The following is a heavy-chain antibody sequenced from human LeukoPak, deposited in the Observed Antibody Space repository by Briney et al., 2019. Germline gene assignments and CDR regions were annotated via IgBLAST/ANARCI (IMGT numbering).Heavy chain of an antibody. CDR1: EDSVSSNSAA. Sequence: SQTLSLTCAISEDSVSSNSAAWNWIRQSPSRGLEWLGRTYYRSKWYNDYAVSVRSRITINPDTSKNQFSLQLNSVTPEDTAVYYCAREYCSSTSCYQFDYWGQGTLVTVSS. J-gene: IGHJ4*02. CDR3: AREYCSSTSCYQFDY. D-gene: IGHD2-2*01. V-gene: IGHV6-1*01. CDR2: TYYRSKWYN.